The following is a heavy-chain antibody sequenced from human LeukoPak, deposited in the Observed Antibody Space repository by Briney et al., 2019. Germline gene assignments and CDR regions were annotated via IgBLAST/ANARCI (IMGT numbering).Heavy chain of an antibody. CDR1: GVSISSSRYY. Sequence: SETLSLTCTVSGVSISSSRYYWGWMRQPPGKGLEWIGSIYYSGSIWYHPSLKSRVTISVDTSKNQFSLKLTSVTAADTAVYYCARPPRHDFDDSRVHDAFDIWGQGTMVTVSS. CDR3: ARPPRHDFDDSRVHDAFDI. J-gene: IGHJ3*02. D-gene: IGHD2-15*01. CDR2: IYYSGSI. V-gene: IGHV4-39*01.